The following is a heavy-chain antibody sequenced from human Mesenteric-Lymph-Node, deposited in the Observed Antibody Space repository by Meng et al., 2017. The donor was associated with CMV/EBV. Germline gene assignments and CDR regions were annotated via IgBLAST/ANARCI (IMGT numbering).Heavy chain of an antibody. Sequence: EVNLGESGGGLVQPGGSLRLSCAASGFNVRDKYMSWVRQAPGKGLEWVCIIYRGDNTYYIDSVKDRFTVSRDNSKNTMYLQMNSLRVEDTAVYYCTGDSVSNPNLDYWGQGTLVTVSS. CDR3: TGDSVSNPNLDY. CDR1: GFNVRDKY. J-gene: IGHJ4*02. V-gene: IGHV3-66*01. D-gene: IGHD3-10*01. CDR2: IYRGDNT.